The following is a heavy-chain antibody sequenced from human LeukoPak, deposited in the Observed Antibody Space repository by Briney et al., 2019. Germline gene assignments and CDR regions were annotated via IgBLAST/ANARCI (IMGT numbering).Heavy chain of an antibody. CDR2: VHYSGIT. Sequence: SETLSLTCSVSGGSISTYYWSWIRQPPGRGLEWIGYVHYSGITTYNPSLKSRVSISVDTSKNQFSLRLTSVTAADTAVYYCARDAAYYYGSGSYRNGIDYWGQGSLVTVSS. CDR3: ARDAAYYYGSGSYRNGIDY. V-gene: IGHV4-59*12. D-gene: IGHD3-10*01. CDR1: GGSISTYY. J-gene: IGHJ4*02.